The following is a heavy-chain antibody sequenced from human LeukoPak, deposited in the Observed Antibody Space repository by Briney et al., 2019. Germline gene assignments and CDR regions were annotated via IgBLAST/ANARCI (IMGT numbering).Heavy chain of an antibody. CDR1: GGTFSSYA. CDR3: ASGGVGAFDI. D-gene: IGHD3-16*01. V-gene: IGHV1-69*06. J-gene: IGHJ3*02. CDR2: IIPIFGTA. Sequence: SVKVSRKASGGTFSSYAISWVRQAPGHGLEWMGGIIPIFGTANYAQKFQGRVTITADKSTNTAYMELSSLRSEDTAVYYCASGGVGAFDIWGQGTMVTVSS.